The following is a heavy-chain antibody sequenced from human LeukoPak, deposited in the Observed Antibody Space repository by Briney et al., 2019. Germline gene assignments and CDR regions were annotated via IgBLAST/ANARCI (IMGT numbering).Heavy chain of an antibody. D-gene: IGHD6-19*01. J-gene: IGHJ4*02. V-gene: IGHV4-59*08. CDR2: IYSSGST. Sequence: PSETLSLTCTVSGGSISSYYWSWIRQPPGKGLEWIGHIYSSGSTNYNPSLKSRVTISVDTSKNQFSLKLTFVTAADTAVYYCARHIYSSGWYSPPDYWGQGTLVTVSS. CDR1: GGSISSYY. CDR3: ARHIYSSGWYSPPDY.